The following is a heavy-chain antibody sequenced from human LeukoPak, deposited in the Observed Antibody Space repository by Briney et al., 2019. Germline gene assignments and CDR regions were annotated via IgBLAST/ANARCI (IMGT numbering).Heavy chain of an antibody. CDR3: AKCGGSCYSDVDY. CDR1: GFTFDDYA. Sequence: PGRSLRLSCAASGFTFDDYAMHWVRQAPGKGLEWVSGISWNSGSIGYADSVKGRFTISRDNAKNTLYLQMNTLSAEDTAVYYCAKCGGSCYSDVDYWGQGTLVTVSS. D-gene: IGHD2-15*01. V-gene: IGHV3-9*01. CDR2: ISWNSGSI. J-gene: IGHJ4*02.